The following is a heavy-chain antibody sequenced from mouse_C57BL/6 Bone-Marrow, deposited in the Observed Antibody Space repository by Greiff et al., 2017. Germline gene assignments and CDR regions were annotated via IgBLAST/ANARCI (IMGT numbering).Heavy chain of an antibody. V-gene: IGHV1-72*01. D-gene: IGHD1-1*01. Sequence: VQLQQPGAELVKPGASVKLSCKASGYTFTSYWMHWVKQRPGRGLEWMGRIDPNSGGTKYTEKFKSKATLTVDKPSSTAYMQLSSLTSEHSAVYYCARLPLYGPLYAMDYWGQGTSVTVSS. CDR2: IDPNSGGT. CDR3: ARLPLYGPLYAMDY. J-gene: IGHJ4*01. CDR1: GYTFTSYW.